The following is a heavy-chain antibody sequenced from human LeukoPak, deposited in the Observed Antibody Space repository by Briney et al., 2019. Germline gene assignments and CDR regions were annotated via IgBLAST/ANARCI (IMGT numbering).Heavy chain of an antibody. D-gene: IGHD3-9*01. Sequence: SETLSLTCTVSGGSISSSSYYWGWIRQPPGKGLEWIGSIYYSGSTNYNPSLKSRVTISVDKSKNQFSLKLSSVTAADMAVYYCASTTYDILTDPLWGQGTMVTVSS. CDR2: IYYSGST. V-gene: IGHV4-39*07. J-gene: IGHJ3*01. CDR3: ASTTYDILTDPL. CDR1: GGSISSSSYY.